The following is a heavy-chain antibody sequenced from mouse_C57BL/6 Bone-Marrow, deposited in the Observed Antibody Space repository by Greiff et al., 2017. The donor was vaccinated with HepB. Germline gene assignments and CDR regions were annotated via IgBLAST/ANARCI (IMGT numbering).Heavy chain of an antibody. Sequence: SGPELVKPGASVKISCKASGYSFTDYNMNWVKQSNGKSLEWIGVINPNYGTTSYNQKFKGKATLTVDQSSSTAYMQLNSLTSEDSAVYYCARSYYYGSSPAWFAYWGQGTLVTVSA. CDR3: ARSYYYGSSPAWFAY. CDR1: GYSFTDYN. V-gene: IGHV1-39*01. D-gene: IGHD1-1*01. CDR2: INPNYGTT. J-gene: IGHJ3*01.